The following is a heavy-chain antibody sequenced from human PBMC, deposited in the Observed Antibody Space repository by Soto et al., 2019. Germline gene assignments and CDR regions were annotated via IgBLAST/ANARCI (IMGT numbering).Heavy chain of an antibody. Sequence: GASVKVSCKASGYTFDTYGISWVRQAPGQGLEWMGWISVYNDNTDYAEKFQDRVTITTDTSTSTAYMELTSLRSDDTAVYFCVRDDGLLTGYLSSFDYWGQGTLVTVSS. D-gene: IGHD3-9*01. CDR2: ISVYNDNT. CDR3: VRDDGLLTGYLSSFDY. V-gene: IGHV1-18*04. CDR1: GYTFDTYG. J-gene: IGHJ4*02.